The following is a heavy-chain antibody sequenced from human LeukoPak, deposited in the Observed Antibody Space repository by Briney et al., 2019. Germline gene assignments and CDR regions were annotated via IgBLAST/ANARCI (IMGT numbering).Heavy chain of an antibody. CDR2: ISGSGGST. CDR1: GFTFSNYA. D-gene: IGHD1-26*01. CDR3: VRQKKSHGNFDY. V-gene: IGHV3-23*01. Sequence: GGSLRLSCAASGFTFSNYAMSWVRQAPGKGLEWVSGISGSGGSTYYADSVKGHFTISRDNSKNTLYLQMSSLRVEDTAVYYCVRQKKSHGNFDYWGQGTLVTVSS. J-gene: IGHJ4*02.